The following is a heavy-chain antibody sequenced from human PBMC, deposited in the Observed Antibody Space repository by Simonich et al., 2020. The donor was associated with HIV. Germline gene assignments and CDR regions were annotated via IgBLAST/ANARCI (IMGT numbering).Heavy chain of an antibody. Sequence: AEVKMPGESLQISCKGSGFSFTSYWIAWVRQMPVKGLEWMGIIYLGDSDTRYSPSFQGQVTMSADTSISTAYLQWSSLKASDTAMYYCVRRQPRTYNFDYWGQGTLVTVSS. V-gene: IGHV5-51*03. J-gene: IGHJ4*02. CDR3: VRRQPRTYNFDY. D-gene: IGHD2-2*01. CDR2: IYLGDSDT. CDR1: GFSFTSYW.